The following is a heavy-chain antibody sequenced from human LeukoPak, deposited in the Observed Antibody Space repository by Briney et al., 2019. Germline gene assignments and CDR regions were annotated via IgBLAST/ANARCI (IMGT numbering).Heavy chain of an antibody. CDR2: ISSSSSYM. J-gene: IGHJ5*01. D-gene: IGHD6-19*01. Sequence: GRSLRLSCAASGFTFSSYTMTWVRQAPGKGLEWVSCISSSSSYMYYGDTLKGRFTISRDNAKNSLYLQMDDLRAEDTAMYYCARALTPASGWLGSWGQGTLVTVSS. CDR1: GFTFSSYT. CDR3: ARALTPASGWLGS. V-gene: IGHV3-21*01.